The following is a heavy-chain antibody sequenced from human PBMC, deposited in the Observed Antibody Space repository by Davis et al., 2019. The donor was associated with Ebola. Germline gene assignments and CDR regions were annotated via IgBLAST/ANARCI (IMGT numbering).Heavy chain of an antibody. J-gene: IGHJ6*02. CDR1: GDTFTMYL. CDR2: NYPGDSET. CDR3: AGLDGDYRMDV. V-gene: IGHV5-51*01. D-gene: IGHD4-17*01. Sequence: GESLKISCKGSGDTFTMYLIAWVRQTPGKGLERMGINYPGDSETKYSPSFQGQVSISADKSIGAAYLQWSSLKASDSAMYYCAGLDGDYRMDVWGQGTTVTVSS.